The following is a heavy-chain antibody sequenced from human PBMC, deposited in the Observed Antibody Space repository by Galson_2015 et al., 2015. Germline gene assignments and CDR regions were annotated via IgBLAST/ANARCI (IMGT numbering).Heavy chain of an antibody. CDR2: ISGSGGST. J-gene: IGHJ4*02. CDR3: ARETGGTPRRGIFDY. Sequence: SLRLSCAASGFTFSSYAMSWVRQAPGKGLEWVSAISGSGGSTYYADSVKGRFTISRDNSKNTLYLQMNSLRAEDTAVYYCARETGGTPRRGIFDYWGQGTLVTVSS. V-gene: IGHV3-23*01. D-gene: IGHD1-7*01. CDR1: GFTFSSYA.